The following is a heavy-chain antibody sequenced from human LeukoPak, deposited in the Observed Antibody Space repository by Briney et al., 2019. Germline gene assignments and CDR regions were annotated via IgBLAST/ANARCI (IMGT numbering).Heavy chain of an antibody. D-gene: IGHD6-19*01. CDR1: DGSISSYY. CDR2: IYYSGST. J-gene: IGHJ5*02. CDR3: ATAYSSGWYRVFDP. Sequence: PSETLSLTCTVSDGSISSYYWSWIRQPPGKGLEWIGYIYYSGSTNYNPSLKSRVTISVDTSKNQFSLKLSSVTAADTAVYYCATAYSSGWYRVFDPWGQGTLVTVSS. V-gene: IGHV4-59*01.